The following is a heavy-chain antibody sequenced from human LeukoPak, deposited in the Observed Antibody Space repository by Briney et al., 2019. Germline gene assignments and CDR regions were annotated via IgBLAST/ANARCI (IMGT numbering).Heavy chain of an antibody. CDR1: GYTFTSYG. CDR2: ISAYNGNT. V-gene: IGHV1-18*01. CDR3: ASKGPGSDAGLDYYYGMDV. J-gene: IGHJ6*02. Sequence: GASVKVSCKASGYTFTSYGISWVRQAPGQGLEWMGWISAYNGNTNYAQKLQGRVTMTTDTSTSTAYMELRSLRSDDTAVYYCASKGPGSDAGLDYYYGMDVWGQGTTVTVSS. D-gene: IGHD3-10*01.